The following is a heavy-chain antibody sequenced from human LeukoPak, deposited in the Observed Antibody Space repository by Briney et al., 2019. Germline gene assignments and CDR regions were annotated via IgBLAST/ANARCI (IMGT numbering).Heavy chain of an antibody. Sequence: GASVKVSCKASGYTLTDYYMHWVRQAPGQGLAWMGRINPNSGGTNYAQKFQGRVTMTRDTSISTVYMELSRLRSDDTAVYYCARVGYYESSGYYEHWGQGTPVTVSS. CDR1: GYTLTDYY. J-gene: IGHJ1*01. CDR2: INPNSGGT. D-gene: IGHD3-22*01. CDR3: ARVGYYESSGYYEH. V-gene: IGHV1-2*06.